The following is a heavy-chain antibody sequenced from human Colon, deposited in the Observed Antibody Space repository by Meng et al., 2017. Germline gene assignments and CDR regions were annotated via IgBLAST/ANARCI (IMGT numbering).Heavy chain of an antibody. J-gene: IGHJ4*02. V-gene: IGHV3-72*01. CDR3: ATGSTFY. CDR1: GFTFSDSY. D-gene: IGHD1-26*01. Sequence: EVLLEESGGGLVQPGGTRRLSCAASGFTFSDSYMDWFRQAPGKGLEWVGRIRNKAYSYTTEYAASVKGRFTVSRDDLKNSVYLQMNNLKTEDTAVYYCATGSTFYWGRGTLVTVSS. CDR2: IRNKAYSYTT.